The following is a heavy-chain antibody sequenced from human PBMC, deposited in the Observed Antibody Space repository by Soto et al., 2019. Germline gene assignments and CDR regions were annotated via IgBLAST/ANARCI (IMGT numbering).Heavy chain of an antibody. V-gene: IGHV3-30*18. CDR2: ISDDGRKT. CDR3: VKDQRYCSGGSCYTFDY. J-gene: IGHJ4*02. D-gene: IGHD2-15*01. CDR1: GFTFSTYG. Sequence: GGSLRLSCVASGFTFSTYGMHWVRQAPGKGLEWVAVISDDGRKTYYVDSVKGRFTISRDNPKNTLFLQMNSLRPEDTAVYYCVKDQRYCSGGSCYTFDYWGQGTPVTVSS.